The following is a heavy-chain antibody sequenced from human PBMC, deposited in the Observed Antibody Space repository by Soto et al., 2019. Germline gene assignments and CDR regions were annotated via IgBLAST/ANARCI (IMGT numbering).Heavy chain of an antibody. J-gene: IGHJ4*02. CDR3: SRNGYISRWPSDY. CDR1: GYTFTSYG. CDR2: ISAYNGNT. D-gene: IGHD6-19*01. V-gene: IGHV1-18*01. Sequence: HVQLVQSGAEVKKPGASVKVSCKASGYTFTSYGISWVRQAPGQGLEWMGWISAYNGNTNYAQKLQGRVTMTTDTSTCSAYIDSRSFRPDETAVYYSSRNGYISRWPSDYWGQGTLVTVST.